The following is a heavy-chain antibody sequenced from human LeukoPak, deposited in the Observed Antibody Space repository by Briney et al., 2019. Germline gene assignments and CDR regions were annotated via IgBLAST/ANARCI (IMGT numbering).Heavy chain of an antibody. Sequence: ASVKLSCKASGYSFTSYGISWVRQAPGQGLEWMGWISAYNGNRNYAQNLQCRVSMTTDTSTSTAYMELRSLRSDDTAVYDCAASRNNGDFDYWGQGTRVTVSS. D-gene: IGHD1/OR15-1a*01. CDR2: ISAYNGNR. V-gene: IGHV1-18*01. J-gene: IGHJ4*02. CDR3: AASRNNGDFDY. CDR1: GYSFTSYG.